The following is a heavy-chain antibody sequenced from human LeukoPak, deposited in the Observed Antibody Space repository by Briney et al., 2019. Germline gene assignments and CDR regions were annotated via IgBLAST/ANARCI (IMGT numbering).Heavy chain of an antibody. Sequence: GSLRLSCAASGFTFSSYGMHWVRQAPGKGLEWVAVISYDGSNTHYADSVKGRFTISRDNPKNTLYLQMNSLRAEDTAVYYCARDFTPFKYIYYFDYWGQGTLVTVSS. D-gene: IGHD2-15*01. CDR2: ISYDGSNT. CDR3: ARDFTPFKYIYYFDY. J-gene: IGHJ4*02. CDR1: GFTFSSYG. V-gene: IGHV3-30*03.